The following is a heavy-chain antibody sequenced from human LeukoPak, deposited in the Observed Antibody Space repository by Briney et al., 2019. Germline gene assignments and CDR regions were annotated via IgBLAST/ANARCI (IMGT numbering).Heavy chain of an antibody. J-gene: IGHJ4*02. CDR2: IYPDDSDT. Sequence: GESLKISCKGSGYSFTSYWIGWVRQMPGKGLEWMGIIYPDDSDTRYSPSFQGQVAISADKSINTAYLQWSTLKASDTALYYCARLVGRGRFIDFWGQGTLVTVSS. V-gene: IGHV5-51*01. CDR3: ARLVGRGRFIDF. D-gene: IGHD1-26*01. CDR1: GYSFTSYW.